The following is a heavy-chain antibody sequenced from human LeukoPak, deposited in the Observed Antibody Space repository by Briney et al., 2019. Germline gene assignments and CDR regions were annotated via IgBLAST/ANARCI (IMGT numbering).Heavy chain of an antibody. CDR1: GDPISSYSDY. CDR2: IYHSGST. Sequence: SETLSLTCTVSGDPISSYSDYKWTWIRQPPGKGLEWIGYIYHSGSTNYNPSLKGRVTISVDTSRNQFSLKLTSVTAADTAVYYCARESSAFDYWGQGTLVTVSS. J-gene: IGHJ4*02. CDR3: ARESSAFDY. V-gene: IGHV4-61*08. D-gene: IGHD1-26*01.